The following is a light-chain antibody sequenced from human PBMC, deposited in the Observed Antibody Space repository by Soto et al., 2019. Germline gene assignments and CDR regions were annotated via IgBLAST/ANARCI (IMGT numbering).Light chain of an antibody. CDR1: QSISSW. J-gene: IGKJ1*01. CDR3: QQYSSYWT. V-gene: IGKV1-5*01. CDR2: DAS. Sequence: DIHMTQSPSTLSASVGDRVTITCRASQSISSWLAWYQQKPGKAPKFLIYDASNLESGVPSRFSGSGSGTEFTLTISSLQPDDFATYYCQQYSSYWTFGQGTKVDIK.